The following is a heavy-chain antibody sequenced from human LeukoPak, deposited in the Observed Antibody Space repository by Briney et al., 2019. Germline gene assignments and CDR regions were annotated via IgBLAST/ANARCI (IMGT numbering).Heavy chain of an antibody. V-gene: IGHV3-23*01. CDR1: GFTFSSYA. CDR2: ISGSGGST. J-gene: IGHJ4*02. Sequence: GGSLRLSCAASGFTFSSYAMSWVRQAPGKGLEWVSAISGSGGSTYYADSVKGRFTISRDNSKNTLYLQTNSLRAEDTAVYYCAKVGEDTAMVVGYFDYWGQGTLVTVSS. CDR3: AKVGEDTAMVVGYFDY. D-gene: IGHD5-18*01.